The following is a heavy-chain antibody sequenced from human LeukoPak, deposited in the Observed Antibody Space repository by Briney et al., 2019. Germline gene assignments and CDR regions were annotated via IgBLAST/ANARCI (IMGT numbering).Heavy chain of an antibody. CDR1: GFTFSTYS. CDR3: XXXXRLHQNDY. V-gene: IGHV3-23*01. J-gene: IGHJ4*02. D-gene: IGHD2-21*02. CDR2: VSPSGGDT. Sequence: GGSLRLSCAASGFTFSTYSMSWVRLAPGKGLEGVSTVSPSGGDTYYVDSVEGRFTISRDNFRNTLYLQMNSRRAEDTAVFYXXXXXRLHQNDYWGQGTLVTVSS.